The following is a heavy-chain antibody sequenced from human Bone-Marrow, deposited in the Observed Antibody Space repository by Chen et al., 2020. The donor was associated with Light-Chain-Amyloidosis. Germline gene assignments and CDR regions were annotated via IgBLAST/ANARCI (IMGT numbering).Heavy chain of an antibody. D-gene: IGHD1-1*01. CDR2: ISAGGDSM. J-gene: IGHJ4*02. CDR1: GFTFTTYG. Sequence: QLVESGGSLVQPGGSLRLSCAASGFTFTTYGMNWVRQAPGKGLEWVSYISAGGDSMYYADSVKGRFTVSRDDARNSLFLQMNSLRAEDTAFYYCSRDAVAPGDTDYWGQGTLVTVSS. CDR3: SRDAVAPGDTDY. V-gene: IGHV3-48*03.